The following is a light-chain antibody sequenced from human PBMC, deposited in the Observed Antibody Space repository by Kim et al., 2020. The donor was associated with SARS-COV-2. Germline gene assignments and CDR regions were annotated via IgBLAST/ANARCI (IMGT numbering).Light chain of an antibody. V-gene: IGLV3-19*01. J-gene: IGLJ2*01. CDR2: DKN. CDR3: NSRDSSGSHVV. CDR1: SLRSYY. Sequence: SSELTQDPAVSVALGQTVRITCQGDSLRSYYASWYQQKPGQAPVLVIYDKNNRPSGIPDRFSGSSSGNTASLTITGAQAEDEADYYCNSRDSSGSHVVFG.